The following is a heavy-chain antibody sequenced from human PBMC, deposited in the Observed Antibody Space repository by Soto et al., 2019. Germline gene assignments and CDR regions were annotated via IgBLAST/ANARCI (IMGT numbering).Heavy chain of an antibody. J-gene: IGHJ4*02. CDR2: ISGGTSST. CDR3: AKDRWAAAGTPTLDY. CDR1: GFTFSSYA. Sequence: EVQLLESGGGLVQPGGSLRLSCAASGFTFSSYAMSWVRQAPGKGLEWVSAISGGTSSTYYADSVKGRFPISRDNSKTTLYLQMNSLRAEDTAVYYCAKDRWAAAGTPTLDYWGQGTLVTVSS. V-gene: IGHV3-23*01. D-gene: IGHD6-13*01.